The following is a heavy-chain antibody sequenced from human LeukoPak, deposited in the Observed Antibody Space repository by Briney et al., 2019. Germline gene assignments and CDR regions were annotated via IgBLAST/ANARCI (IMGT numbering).Heavy chain of an antibody. CDR3: ATAITILRFDP. Sequence: GASVKVSCKASGYTFPSYFMHWVRQAPGQGLEWMGIINPTGGSTTYAQKFQGRVTMTRDTSTSTVYMELSSLRSDDTAVYYCATAITILRFDPWGQGTLVTVSS. D-gene: IGHD3-3*01. CDR2: INPTGGST. V-gene: IGHV1-46*01. J-gene: IGHJ5*02. CDR1: GYTFPSYF.